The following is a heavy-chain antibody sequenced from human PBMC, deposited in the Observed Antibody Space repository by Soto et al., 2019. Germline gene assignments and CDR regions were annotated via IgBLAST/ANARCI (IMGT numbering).Heavy chain of an antibody. Sequence: EVQLLESGGGLVQPGGSLRLSCAASGFTFSNYAMSWVRQAPGKGLEWVSGSSGSSGTTYYADSVKGRFTISRDNSKNTLFLQMNSLRAEDTAVYYCAKDSYGSGIHFYYYSYMDVWGKGTTVTVSS. D-gene: IGHD3-10*01. CDR2: SSGSSGTT. J-gene: IGHJ6*03. V-gene: IGHV3-23*01. CDR3: AKDSYGSGIHFYYYSYMDV. CDR1: GFTFSNYA.